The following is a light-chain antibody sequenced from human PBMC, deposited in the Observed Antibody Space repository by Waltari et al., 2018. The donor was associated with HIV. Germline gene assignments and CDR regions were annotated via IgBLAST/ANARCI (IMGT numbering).Light chain of an antibody. V-gene: IGLV3-21*02. CDR2: DNY. Sequence: YVLTQPPSVSAAPGQTARISCEGNGLGSKSVHWYQQKPGQAPVVVVYDNYDRASTTPARISGSKSGNVATLTVASVEAADESDFHCQVWDGNSGQVVFCGGTRLIV. CDR3: QVWDGNSGQVV. J-gene: IGLJ2*01. CDR1: GLGSKS.